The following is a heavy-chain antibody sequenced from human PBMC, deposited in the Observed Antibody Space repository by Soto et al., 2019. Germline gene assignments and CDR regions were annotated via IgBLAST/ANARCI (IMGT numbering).Heavy chain of an antibody. D-gene: IGHD2-2*01. Sequence: PSETLSLTCAVSGGSISSGGYSWSWIRQPPGKGLEWIGYIYHSGSTYYNPSLKSRVTISVDTSKNQFSLKLSSVTAADTAVYYCARLSRDIVVVPAAIQHWGQGTLVTVSS. CDR2: IYHSGST. J-gene: IGHJ1*01. CDR1: GGSISSGGYS. V-gene: IGHV4-30-2*03. CDR3: ARLSRDIVVVPAAIQH.